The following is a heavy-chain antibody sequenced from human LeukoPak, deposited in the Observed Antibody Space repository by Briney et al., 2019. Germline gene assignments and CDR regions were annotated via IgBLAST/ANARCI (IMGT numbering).Heavy chain of an antibody. J-gene: IGHJ4*02. V-gene: IGHV3-21*01. CDR1: GFTFSSYS. CDR2: ISSSSSYI. Sequence: PGGSLRLSCAASGFTFSSYSMNWVRQAPGKGLEWVSSISSSSSYIYYADSVKGRFTISRDNAKNSLYLQMNSLRAEDTAVYYCARDRYSSSWYYFIGDRFEFDYWGQGTLVTVSS. D-gene: IGHD6-13*01. CDR3: ARDRYSSSWYYFIGDRFEFDY.